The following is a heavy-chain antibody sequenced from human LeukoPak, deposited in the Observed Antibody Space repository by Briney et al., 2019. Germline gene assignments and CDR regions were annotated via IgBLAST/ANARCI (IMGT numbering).Heavy chain of an antibody. CDR2: INPSGGST. CDR1: GYTFTSYY. CDR3: ARDPGYSSSWKRIDY. J-gene: IGHJ4*02. V-gene: IGHV1-46*01. D-gene: IGHD6-13*01. Sequence: AASVKVSFKASGYTFTSYYMHWVRQAPGQGLEWMGIINPSGGSTSYAQNFQGRVTVTRDTSTSTVYMELSSLRSEDTAVYYCARDPGYSSSWKRIDYWGQGTLVTVSS.